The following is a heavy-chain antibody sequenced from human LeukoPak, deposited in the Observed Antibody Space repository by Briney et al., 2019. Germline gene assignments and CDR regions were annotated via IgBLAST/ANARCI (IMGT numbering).Heavy chain of an antibody. J-gene: IGHJ3*02. CDR2: IYYSGST. Sequence: SETLSLTCTVSGGSISSGGYYWSWIRQHPGKGLAWIGYIYYSGSTYYNPSLKSRVTISVDTSKNQFSLKLSSVTAADTAVYYCARGSAHNAFDIWGQGTMVTVSS. D-gene: IGHD6-25*01. V-gene: IGHV4-31*03. CDR1: GGSISSGGYY. CDR3: ARGSAHNAFDI.